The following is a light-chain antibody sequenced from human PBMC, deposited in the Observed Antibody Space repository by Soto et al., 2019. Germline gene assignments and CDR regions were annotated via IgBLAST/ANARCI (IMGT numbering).Light chain of an antibody. CDR1: SSDVGHYNY. CDR3: SSYTTSSSYV. Sequence: VLSPPASVSGSPGQSITISSTGTSSDVGHYNYVSWYQQHPGKAPKLMISSVTNRPSGISNRFSGSKSGNTASLTISGLQTEDEADYYCSSYTTSSSYVFGTGTKVPVL. CDR2: SVT. V-gene: IGLV2-14*03. J-gene: IGLJ1*01.